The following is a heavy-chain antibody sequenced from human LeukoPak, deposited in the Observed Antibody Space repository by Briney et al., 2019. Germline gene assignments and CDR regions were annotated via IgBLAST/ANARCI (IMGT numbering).Heavy chain of an antibody. D-gene: IGHD3-10*01. V-gene: IGHV3-23*01. CDR3: AKVGPHYYGSGSYYPFDY. J-gene: IGHJ4*02. CDR2: ISSSGGTT. CDR1: GVTVRSKA. Sequence: GSLSLSCVASGVTVRSKAMGWVHQAPGKGMERVSGISSSGGTTYYADSVKGRFTISRDNSKNTLYLQMSSLRAEDTAVYYCAKVGPHYYGSGSYYPFDYWGQGTLVSVSS.